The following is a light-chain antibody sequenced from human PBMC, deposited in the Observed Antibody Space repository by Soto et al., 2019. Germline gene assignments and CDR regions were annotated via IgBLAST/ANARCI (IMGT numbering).Light chain of an antibody. CDR2: LNSDGSH. V-gene: IGLV4-69*01. Sequence: QSVLTQSPSASASLGASVTLTCTLSRGHSSYAIAWHQQQPEKGPRYLMKLNSDGSHSKGDGIPDRFSGSSSGAERYLTISSLQSEDEADYYCQTWGTGIWVFGVGTKLTVL. CDR3: QTWGTGIWV. J-gene: IGLJ3*02. CDR1: RGHSSYA.